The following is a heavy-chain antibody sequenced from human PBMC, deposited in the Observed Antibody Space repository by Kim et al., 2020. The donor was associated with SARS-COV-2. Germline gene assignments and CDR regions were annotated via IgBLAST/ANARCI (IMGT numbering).Heavy chain of an antibody. CDR1: GGSISGTNW. V-gene: IGHV4-4*02. D-gene: IGHD3-22*01. CDR2: IYHSGGT. J-gene: IGHJ4*02. CDR3: EANGYYTIDN. Sequence: SETLSLTCAVSGGSISGTNWWSWVRQPPGKGLEWIGEIYHSGGTNYNPSLKSRVTISVDKSKNQFSLKLNSVTAADTAIYYCEANGYYTIDNWGQGTL.